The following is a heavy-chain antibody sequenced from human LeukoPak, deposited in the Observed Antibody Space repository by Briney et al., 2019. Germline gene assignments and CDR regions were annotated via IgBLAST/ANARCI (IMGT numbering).Heavy chain of an antibody. D-gene: IGHD3-16*02. CDR3: ARHIGGGIEDMDV. CDR1: GGPIGSYY. Sequence: PSETLSLTCTVCGGPIGSYYWSCIRQSPGGGLEGIGYIHVTGSTRHSPYLQSRLTISLDTSRNQFSLKMRSVTAAATAEYYCARHIGGGIEDMDVWGKGSKVTVSS. V-gene: IGHV4-59*08. CDR2: IHVTGST. J-gene: IGHJ6*03.